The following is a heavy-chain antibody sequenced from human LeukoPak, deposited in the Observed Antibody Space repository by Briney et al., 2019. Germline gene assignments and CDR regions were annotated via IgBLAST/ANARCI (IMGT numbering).Heavy chain of an antibody. Sequence: ASVKVSCKASGYTFTNFGISWVRQAPGQGLEWMGWISAYNGNTNYAQKLQGRITMTTDTSTNTAYMELRSLRSDDTAVYYRSRSGPGSCSGGSCYSNYWGQGTLVTVSS. CDR2: ISAYNGNT. J-gene: IGHJ4*02. D-gene: IGHD2-15*01. V-gene: IGHV1-18*01. CDR1: GYTFTNFG. CDR3: SRSGPGSCSGGSCYSNY.